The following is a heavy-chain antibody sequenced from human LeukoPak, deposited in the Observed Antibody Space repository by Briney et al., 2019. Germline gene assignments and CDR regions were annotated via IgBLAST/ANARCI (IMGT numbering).Heavy chain of an antibody. CDR2: INHSGST. D-gene: IGHD3-10*01. J-gene: IGHJ6*03. V-gene: IGHV4-34*01. CDR1: GGSFSGYY. CDR3: AREEVYGSGSFYTDYYYYYYMDV. Sequence: PSETLSLTCAVYGGSFSGYYWSWIRQPPGKGLEWIGEINHSGSTNYNPSLKSRVTISVDTSKNQFSLKLSSVTAADTAVYYCAREEVYGSGSFYTDYYYYYYMDVWGKGTTVTVSS.